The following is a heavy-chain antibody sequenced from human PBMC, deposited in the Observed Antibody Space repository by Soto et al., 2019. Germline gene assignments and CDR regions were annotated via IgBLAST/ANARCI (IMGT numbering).Heavy chain of an antibody. CDR1: GFTFSSYG. CDR3: AKGSTTMTYFDY. Sequence: QVQLVESGGGVVQPGRSLRLSCAASGFTFSSYGMHWVRRARGKGLEWVAVISYDGSNKYYADSVKGRFTISRDNSKNTLYLQMNSLRAEDTAVYYCAKGSTTMTYFDYWGQGTLVTVSS. J-gene: IGHJ4*02. D-gene: IGHD1-1*01. V-gene: IGHV3-30*18. CDR2: ISYDGSNK.